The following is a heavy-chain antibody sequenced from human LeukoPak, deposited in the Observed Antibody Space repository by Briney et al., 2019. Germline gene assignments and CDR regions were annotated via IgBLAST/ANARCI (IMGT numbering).Heavy chain of an antibody. CDR1: GFTFSSYA. V-gene: IGHV3-23*01. D-gene: IGHD6-6*01. CDR3: AKDSSSSPHRFDP. Sequence: GGSLRLSCAASGFTFSSYAMNWVRQAPGKGLEWVSAISGGGGSTYYADSVKGRFTISRDNSKNTLYLQMNSLRADDTAVYYCAKDSSSSPHRFDPWGQGTLVTVSS. CDR2: ISGGGGST. J-gene: IGHJ5*02.